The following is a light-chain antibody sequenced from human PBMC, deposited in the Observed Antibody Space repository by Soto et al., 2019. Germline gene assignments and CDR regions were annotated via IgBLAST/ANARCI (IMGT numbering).Light chain of an antibody. Sequence: EIVLTQSPGTLSLSPGEGAALSCRASQSLSSNSLAWYQHKPGQAPRLLIYGASSRATGIPDRFSGSGSETDFTLTISSLQAEDFATYYCQQVNSYPLTFGGGTKVDIK. J-gene: IGKJ4*01. CDR2: GAS. V-gene: IGKV3-20*01. CDR1: QSLSSNS. CDR3: QQVNSYPLT.